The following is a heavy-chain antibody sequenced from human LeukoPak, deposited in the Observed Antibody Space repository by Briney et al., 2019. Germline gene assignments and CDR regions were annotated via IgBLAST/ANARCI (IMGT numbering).Heavy chain of an antibody. CDR2: FDPEDGET. D-gene: IGHD3-10*01. CDR1: GYTLTELS. CDR3: ANSGPYYYGSGSYYCFDY. V-gene: IGHV1-24*01. Sequence: ASVKVSCKVSGYTLTELSMHWVRQAPGKGLEWMGGFDPEDGETIYAQKLQGRVTMTEDTSTDTAYMELSSLRSEDTAVYYCANSGPYYYGSGSYYCFDYWGQGTLVTVSS. J-gene: IGHJ4*02.